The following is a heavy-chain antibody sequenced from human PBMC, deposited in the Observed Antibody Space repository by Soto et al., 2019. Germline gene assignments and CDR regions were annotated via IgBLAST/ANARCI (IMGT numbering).Heavy chain of an antibody. CDR2: IIPLFGRG. D-gene: IGHD3-22*01. CDR1: GGTLSNSG. CDR3: ARGPDSGDYYYFY. V-gene: IGHV1-69*13. Sequence: SVKVSCKASGGTLSNSGISWVRQAPGQGLEWMGGIIPLFGRGHYAQKFQGRVTITADESTSTAYMELSSPRFEDTAVYYCARGPDSGDYYYFYWGQGTLVTVSS. J-gene: IGHJ4*02.